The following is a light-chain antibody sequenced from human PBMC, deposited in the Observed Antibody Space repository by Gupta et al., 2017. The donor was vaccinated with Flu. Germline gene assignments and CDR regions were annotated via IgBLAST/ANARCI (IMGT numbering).Light chain of an antibody. CDR2: VCS. V-gene: IGLV2-23*01. J-gene: IGLJ2*01. CDR3: CSYAGSRTLV. Sequence: QSALTHPASVPGSPGQSITIPCTGTSSDVGSYNFVSWYQQHPGKAPKHTIYVCSKRPSGVSNRFSGSKSGNPASLTISGLQAEDEADYYGCSYAGSRTLVFGGGTKLTVL. CDR1: SSDVGSYNF.